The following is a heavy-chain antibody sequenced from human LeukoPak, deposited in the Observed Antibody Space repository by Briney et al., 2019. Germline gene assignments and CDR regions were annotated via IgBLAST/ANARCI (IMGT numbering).Heavy chain of an antibody. V-gene: IGHV4-39*01. D-gene: IGHD3-16*01. CDR1: GVSISTTSYY. Sequence: SETRSLTCTVSGVSISTTSYYWGWIRQTPGKGLEWIGSMLYRGSTYYSPSLRSRVIISVDASKNQFFLTLSAVTAADTAVYYCARQGGWGGALSFFDSWGQGKQVTVSS. CDR3: ARQGGWGGALSFFDS. CDR2: MLYRGST. J-gene: IGHJ4*02.